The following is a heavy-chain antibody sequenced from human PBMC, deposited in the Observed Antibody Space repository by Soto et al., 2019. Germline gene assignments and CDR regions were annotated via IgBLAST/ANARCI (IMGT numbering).Heavy chain of an antibody. CDR3: ARDGPCYCGMDV. Sequence: LSLTCSVSGGSITNTDYYWNWIRQSPGKGLEWIGSIDYSGSTYYNPSLKSRVIISADTSKNLFSLKLRSVTAADTPLYFCARDGPCYCGMDVWGQGTTVTVSS. CDR1: GGSITNTDYY. J-gene: IGHJ6*02. CDR2: IDYSGST. V-gene: IGHV4-30-4*01.